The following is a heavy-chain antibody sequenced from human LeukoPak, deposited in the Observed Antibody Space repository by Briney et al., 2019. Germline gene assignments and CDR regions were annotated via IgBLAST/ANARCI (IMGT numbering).Heavy chain of an antibody. V-gene: IGHV3-30-3*01. Sequence: GGSLRLSCAASGFTFSSYAMHWVRQAPGKGLEWVAGILHDGSNKYYADSVKGRFTISRDNSKNTLSLLMNSLRADDTAVYYCGRDGDSSGYFYFDNWGQGTLVTVSS. D-gene: IGHD3-22*01. CDR3: GRDGDSSGYFYFDN. J-gene: IGHJ4*02. CDR2: ILHDGSNK. CDR1: GFTFSSYA.